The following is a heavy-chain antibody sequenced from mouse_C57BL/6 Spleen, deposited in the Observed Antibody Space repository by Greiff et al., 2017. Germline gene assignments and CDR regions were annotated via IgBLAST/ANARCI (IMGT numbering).Heavy chain of an antibody. V-gene: IGHV1-75*01. CDR2: IFPGSGST. D-gene: IGHD2-1*01. J-gene: IGHJ1*03. CDR3: ASLFYGNYWYFDV. Sequence: QVQLQQSGPELVKPGASVKISCKASGYTFTDYYINWVKQRPGQGLEWIGWIFPGSGSTYYNEKFKGKATLTVDKSSSTAYMLLSSLTSEDSAVYFCASLFYGNYWYFDVWGTGTTVTVSS. CDR1: GYTFTDYY.